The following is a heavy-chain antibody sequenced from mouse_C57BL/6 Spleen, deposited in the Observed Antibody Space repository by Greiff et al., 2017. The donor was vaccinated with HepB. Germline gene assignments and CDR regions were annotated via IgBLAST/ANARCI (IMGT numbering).Heavy chain of an antibody. J-gene: IGHJ3*01. D-gene: IGHD3-2*02. CDR2: INPNYGTT. V-gene: IGHV1-39*01. CDR1: GYSFTDYN. Sequence: EVKLMESGPELVKPGASVKISCKASGYSFTDYNMNWVKQSNGKSLEWIGVINPNYGTTSYNQKFKGKATLTVDQSSSTAYMQLNSLTSEDSAVYYCARATAQATWFAYWGQGTLVTVSA. CDR3: ARATAQATWFAY.